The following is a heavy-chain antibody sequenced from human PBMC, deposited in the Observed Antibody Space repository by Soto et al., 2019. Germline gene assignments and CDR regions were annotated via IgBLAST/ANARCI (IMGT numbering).Heavy chain of an antibody. CDR3: ARTRNLDV. J-gene: IGHJ6*02. CDR2: IYYSGIT. D-gene: IGHD1-1*01. V-gene: IGHV4-59*12. Sequence: SETLSLTCTVSGGSISSYYWSWIRQPPGKGLEWIGYIYYSGITNYNPSLKSRVTISVDTSKNQFSLNLSSVTAADTAVYYCARTRNLDVWGQGTTVTVSS. CDR1: GGSISSYY.